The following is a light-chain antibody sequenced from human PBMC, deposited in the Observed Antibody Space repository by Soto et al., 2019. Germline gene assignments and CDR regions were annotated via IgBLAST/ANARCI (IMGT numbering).Light chain of an antibody. Sequence: DIQMTQSPSTLSASVGDRVTITCRASQSISSWLAWYQQKPGKAPKLLIYDASSLESGVPSRFSGSGSGTEFTLTISSLEPEDFGVYYCQHRSIWPVSFGQGTRLEIK. J-gene: IGKJ5*01. V-gene: IGKV1-5*01. CDR1: QSISSW. CDR3: QHRSIWPVS. CDR2: DAS.